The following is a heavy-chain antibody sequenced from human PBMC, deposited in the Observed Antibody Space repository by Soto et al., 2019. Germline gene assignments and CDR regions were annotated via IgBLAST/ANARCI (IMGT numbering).Heavy chain of an antibody. J-gene: IGHJ4*02. D-gene: IGHD6-13*01. Sequence: QVQMEQSGPEVRKPGSSLKVSCKPSGGFLSSFAINWVRQAPGQGLEWMGRIIPIVDVANSAQRFQDRITFTADKSTGTAYMELSSLRPDGTAVYYCARGDSSPWFYFDHWGLGSLVTVSS. V-gene: IGHV1-69*04. CDR2: IIPIVDVA. CDR3: ARGDSSPWFYFDH. CDR1: GGFLSSFA.